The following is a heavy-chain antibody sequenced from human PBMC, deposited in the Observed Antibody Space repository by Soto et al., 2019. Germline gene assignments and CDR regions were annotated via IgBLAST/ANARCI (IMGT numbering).Heavy chain of an antibody. V-gene: IGHV3-23*01. CDR3: DKDWTKVRGVIFGYFDF. D-gene: IGHD3-10*01. Sequence: EVQLLESGGGLVQPGGSLRLSCAASGFTFSSYAMSWVRQAPGKGLEWVSVISGSGGSTYYADSVKGRFTISRDTSTNTLYAQMNSLRAEATAVYYCDKDWTKVRGVIFGYFDFWGQGTVVTVSS. CDR2: ISGSGGST. CDR1: GFTFSSYA. J-gene: IGHJ4*02.